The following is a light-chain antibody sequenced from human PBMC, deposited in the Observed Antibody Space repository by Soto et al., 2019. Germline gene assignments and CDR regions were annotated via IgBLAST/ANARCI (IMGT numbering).Light chain of an antibody. Sequence: QLVLTQPPSASGSPGQSVTISCTGSSSDFGAYNYVSWYQQHPGKAPKLMIHEVSKRPSGVPDRFSGSKSGNTASLTVSGLQAEDEADYYCSSYAGSNDRWVFGGGTKLTVL. J-gene: IGLJ3*02. CDR2: EVS. CDR3: SSYAGSNDRWV. CDR1: SSDFGAYNY. V-gene: IGLV2-8*01.